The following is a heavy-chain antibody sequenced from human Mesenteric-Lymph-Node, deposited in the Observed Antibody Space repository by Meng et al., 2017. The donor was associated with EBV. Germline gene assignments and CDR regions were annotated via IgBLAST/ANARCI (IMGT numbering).Heavy chain of an antibody. CDR3: AKDSGSYPYYFDY. Sequence: VQLVGSGGGLVQPGGSLRLSCAPTGFTFSSYAMSWVRQAPGKGLEWVSAISGSGGSTYYADSVKGRFTISRDNSKNTLYLQMNSLRAEDTAVYYCAKDSGSYPYYFDYWGQGTLVTVSS. V-gene: IGHV3-23*04. CDR2: ISGSGGST. CDR1: GFTFSSYA. J-gene: IGHJ4*02. D-gene: IGHD1-26*01.